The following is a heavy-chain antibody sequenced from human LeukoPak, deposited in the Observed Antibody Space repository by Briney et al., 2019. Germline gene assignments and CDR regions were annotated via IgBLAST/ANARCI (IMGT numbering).Heavy chain of an antibody. Sequence: GGSLRLSCAASGFPFSTYWMSWVRQAPGKGLQWVANINQDGSEENSVDSVKGRFTISRDNAKNSLYLQMNSLRGEDTAVYYSARDLTGPYFYYGMDVWGQGTTVTVSS. CDR2: INQDGSEE. CDR3: ARDLTGPYFYYGMDV. J-gene: IGHJ6*02. CDR1: GFPFSTYW. V-gene: IGHV3-7*01.